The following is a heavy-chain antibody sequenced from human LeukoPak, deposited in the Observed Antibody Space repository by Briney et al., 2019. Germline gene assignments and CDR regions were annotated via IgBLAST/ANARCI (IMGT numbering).Heavy chain of an antibody. D-gene: IGHD4-23*01. V-gene: IGHV3-21*01. CDR1: GFTFSSYS. Sequence: GGSLRLSCAASGFTFSSYSMNWIRQAPGKGLEWVSSISSGSGFIYYADSLKGRFTISRDNAKNSVSLQMNSLRAEDTAVYYCARGRSYGDNSVVDYWGQGTLVTVSS. CDR3: ARGRSYGDNSVVDY. CDR2: ISSGSGFI. J-gene: IGHJ4*02.